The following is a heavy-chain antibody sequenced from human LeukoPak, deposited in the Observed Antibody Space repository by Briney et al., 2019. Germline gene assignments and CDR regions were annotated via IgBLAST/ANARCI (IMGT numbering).Heavy chain of an antibody. CDR3: AREVAPIVVVPAAIRTNWFDP. D-gene: IGHD2-2*01. J-gene: IGHJ5*02. CDR1: GGSFSGYY. V-gene: IGHV4-34*01. CDR2: INHSGST. Sequence: PSETLSLTCAVYGGSFSGYYWSWIRQPPGKGLEWIGEINHSGSTNYNPSLKSRVTISVDTSKNQFSLKLSSVTAADTAVYYCAREVAPIVVVPAAIRTNWFDPWGQGTLVTVSS.